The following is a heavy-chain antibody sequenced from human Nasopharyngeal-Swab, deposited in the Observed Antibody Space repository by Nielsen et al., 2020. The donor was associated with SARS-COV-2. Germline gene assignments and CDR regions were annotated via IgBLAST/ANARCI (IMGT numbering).Heavy chain of an antibody. CDR1: GGTFNSYD. CDR3: ALDQKGYSYHDLDYDYYGMDV. CDR2: IIPIFGTA. J-gene: IGHJ6*02. D-gene: IGHD5-24*01. Sequence: SVKVSCKASGGTFNSYDISWVRQAPGQALEWTGGIIPIFGTANYAQKFQGRVTITADEYTSTAYMELSRLRSEDTAVEYCALDQKGYSYHDLDYDYYGMDVWGQGTTVTVSS. V-gene: IGHV1-69*13.